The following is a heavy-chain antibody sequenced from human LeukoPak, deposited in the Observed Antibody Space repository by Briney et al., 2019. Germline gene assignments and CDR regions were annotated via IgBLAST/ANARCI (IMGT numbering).Heavy chain of an antibody. CDR1: GYTFTSYD. D-gene: IGHD1-26*01. V-gene: IGHV1-8*01. CDR2: MNPNSGNT. Sequence: ASVKVSCKASGYTFTSYDINWVRQAIGQGLEWMGWMNPNSGNTGYAQKFQGRVTMTRNTSISTAYMELSSLRSEDTAVYYCARSRRGGSKYYFDYWGQGTLVTVSS. J-gene: IGHJ4*02. CDR3: ARSRRGGSKYYFDY.